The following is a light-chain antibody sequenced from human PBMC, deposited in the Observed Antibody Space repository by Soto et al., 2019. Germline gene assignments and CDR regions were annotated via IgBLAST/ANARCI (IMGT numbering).Light chain of an antibody. J-gene: IGKJ1*01. CDR3: LQYYNWLRT. Sequence: ETVMTQSPATLSVSPGERATLSCRASENVLSYSAWYQQKPGQPPRLLISGAATKATDIPARFSGSGSGTEFTLTISSLQSEDSAVYYCLQYYNWLRTFGQGTKVEIK. CDR1: ENVLSY. CDR2: GAA. V-gene: IGKV3-15*01.